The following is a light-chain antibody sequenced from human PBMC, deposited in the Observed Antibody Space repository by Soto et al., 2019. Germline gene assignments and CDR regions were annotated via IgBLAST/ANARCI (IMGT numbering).Light chain of an antibody. Sequence: EIVLTQSPGTLSLSPGERATLSSRASQSVSSTYIAWYQQHPGQAPRLLIYGASSRATGIPDRFSGSGSGTDFTLTISRLEPEAFAVYFCQQYGRSPPFTFGQGTKVEIK. CDR1: QSVSSTY. V-gene: IGKV3-20*01. CDR3: QQYGRSPPFT. CDR2: GAS. J-gene: IGKJ2*01.